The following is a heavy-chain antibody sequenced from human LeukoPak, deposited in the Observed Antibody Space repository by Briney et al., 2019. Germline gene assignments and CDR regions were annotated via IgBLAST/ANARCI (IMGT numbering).Heavy chain of an antibody. CDR1: GFTFSSYG. CDR2: IWYDGSNK. J-gene: IGHJ4*02. V-gene: IGHV3-33*01. CDR3: ARDVYYDSSGYFPPDY. D-gene: IGHD3-22*01. Sequence: PGGPLRLSCAASGFTFSSYGMHWVRQAPGKGLEWVAVIWYDGSNKYYADSVKGRFTISRDNSKNTLYLQMNSLRAEDTAVYYCARDVYYDSSGYFPPDYWGQGTLVTVSS.